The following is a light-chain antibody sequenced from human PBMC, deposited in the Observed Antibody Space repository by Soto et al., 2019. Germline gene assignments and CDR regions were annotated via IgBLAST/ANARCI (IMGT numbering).Light chain of an antibody. J-gene: IGKJ4*01. CDR1: QSVSSSY. V-gene: IGKV3-20*01. CDR3: QQYGSSPPLT. Sequence: EIVLTQSPGTLSLSPGEKATLSCRASQSVSSSYLAWYQQKTGQAPRLLIYGASSRVTGIADRFSSSGSGTNFTLTIIRREPDDFSVYYCQQYGSSPPLTFGGGTKVEIK. CDR2: GAS.